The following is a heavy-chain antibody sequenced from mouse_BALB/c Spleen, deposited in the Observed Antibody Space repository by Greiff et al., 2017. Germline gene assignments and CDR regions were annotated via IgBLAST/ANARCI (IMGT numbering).Heavy chain of an antibody. CDR1: GYTFTDYA. CDR3: ARGSYGNYPDY. V-gene: IGHV1S137*01. Sequence: VQRVESGAELVRPGVSVKISCKGSGYTFTDYAMHWVKQSHAKSLEWIGVISTYYGDASYNQKFKGKATMTVDKSSSTAYMELARLTSEDSAIYYCARGSYGNYPDYWGQGTTLTVSS. J-gene: IGHJ2*01. CDR2: ISTYYGDA. D-gene: IGHD2-1*01.